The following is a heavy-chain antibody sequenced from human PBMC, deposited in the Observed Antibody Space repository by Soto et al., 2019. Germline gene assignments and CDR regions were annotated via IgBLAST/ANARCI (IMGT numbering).Heavy chain of an antibody. D-gene: IGHD7-27*01. J-gene: IGHJ4*01. CDR2: IDHSGSA. CDR1: AGSIRSGDYY. Sequence: QVQLQESGPGLVKPSQTLSLTCTVSAGSIRSGDYYWTWIRQPPGKGLEWIGYIDHSGSAYYNPYLNSRATITIDTTASQSSLKMTSVTAADTAVYYCAGELGTFYVDHWGHGNLVTVSS. CDR3: AGELGTFYVDH. V-gene: IGHV4-30-4*01.